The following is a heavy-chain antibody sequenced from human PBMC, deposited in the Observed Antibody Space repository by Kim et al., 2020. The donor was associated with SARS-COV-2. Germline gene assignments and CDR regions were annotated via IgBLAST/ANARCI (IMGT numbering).Heavy chain of an antibody. D-gene: IGHD5-18*01. J-gene: IGHJ5*02. CDR3: VKDFPAGKGMQLYNWFDP. CDR1: GFTFSSYA. Sequence: GGSLRLSCSASGFTFSSYAMHWVRQAPGKGLEHVSAISSYGGNTYYADSVKGRFTISRDNSKNTLYLQMSSLRADDTAVYYCVKDFPAGKGMQLYNWFDPWGQGTLVTVSS. CDR2: ISSYGGNT. V-gene: IGHV3-64D*09.